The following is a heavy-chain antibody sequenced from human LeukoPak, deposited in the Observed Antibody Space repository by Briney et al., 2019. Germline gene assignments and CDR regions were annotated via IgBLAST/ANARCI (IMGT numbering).Heavy chain of an antibody. CDR3: ARAGNGYYPFDY. D-gene: IGHD3-22*01. J-gene: IGHJ4*02. V-gene: IGHV4-59*01. CDR1: GDSISTYY. Sequence: SETLSLTCTVSGDSISTYYWSWIRQPPGTGLEWIGYVFHSGSTNYNPSLKSRVTISVDTSKNQFSLILTSVTAADTAVYYCARAGNGYYPFDYWGQGTLVTVSS. CDR2: VFHSGST.